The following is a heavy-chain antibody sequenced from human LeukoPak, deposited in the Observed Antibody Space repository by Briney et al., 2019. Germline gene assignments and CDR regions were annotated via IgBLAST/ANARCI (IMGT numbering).Heavy chain of an antibody. CDR1: GFTFGTYT. V-gene: IGHV3-21*01. CDR3: ARDQPDTAFDY. Sequence: GGSLRLSCAASGFTFGTYTMNWVRQAPGKGLEWVSSISISSTYRYYADSVKGRFTTSRDNAKNSLFLQMNSLRAEGTAVYYCARDQPDTAFDYWGQGTLVTVSS. CDR2: ISISSTYR. J-gene: IGHJ4*02. D-gene: IGHD5-18*01.